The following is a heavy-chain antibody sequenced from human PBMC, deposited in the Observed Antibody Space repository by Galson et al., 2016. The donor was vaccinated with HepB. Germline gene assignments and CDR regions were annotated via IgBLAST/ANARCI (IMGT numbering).Heavy chain of an antibody. V-gene: IGHV2-5*02. CDR1: GFSLTSSGVG. CDR2: IYWDDDQ. D-gene: IGHD2-21*02. CDR3: ARETLGYCGGDCYSGGWFDP. Sequence: PALVKPTQTLTLTCTFSGFSLTSSGVGVGWIRQPPGKALEWLALIYWDDDQRYSPPLTRRLTITKDTSKNQVVLTMTTMGPVDTATYYCARETLGYCGGDCYSGGWFDPWGQGTLVTVSS. J-gene: IGHJ5*02.